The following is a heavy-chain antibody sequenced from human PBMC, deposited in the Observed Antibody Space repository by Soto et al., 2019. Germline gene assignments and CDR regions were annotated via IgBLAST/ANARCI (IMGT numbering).Heavy chain of an antibody. CDR3: ASGGEDSSGYYWFDP. V-gene: IGHV4-59*01. CDR2: IYYSGST. J-gene: IGHJ5*02. Sequence: SETLSLTCTVSGGSISSYYWSWIRQPPGKGLEWIGYIYYSGSTNYNPSLKSRVTISVDTSKNQFSLKLSSVTAADTAVYYCASGGEDSSGYYWFDPWGQGTLVTVSS. D-gene: IGHD3-22*01. CDR1: GGSISSYY.